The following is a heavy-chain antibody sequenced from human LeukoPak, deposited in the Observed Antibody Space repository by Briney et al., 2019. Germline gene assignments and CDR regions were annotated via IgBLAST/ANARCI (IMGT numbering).Heavy chain of an antibody. J-gene: IGHJ6*03. V-gene: IGHV3-23*01. Sequence: GGSLRLSCAASGFTFSKYAMTWVRQAPGKGLECVSAIGGSVAEAYSADSVKGRFTVSRDNSKNTLYLQMNSLRAEDTAIYYCAKGTVGTYYFYYMDVWGKGTTVTVSS. CDR2: IGGSVAEA. CDR3: AKGTVGTYYFYYMDV. D-gene: IGHD6-13*01. CDR1: GFTFSKYA.